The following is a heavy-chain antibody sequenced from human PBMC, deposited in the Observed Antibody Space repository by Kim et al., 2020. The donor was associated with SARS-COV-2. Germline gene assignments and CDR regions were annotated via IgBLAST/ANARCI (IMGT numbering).Heavy chain of an antibody. Sequence: GESLKISCKASGYSFTTYWIGWVRQMPGKGLEWMGIIYPYDSDTKYSPSFRGQVTISADKSISTAYLQWSSLKASDTAIDYCARQGGSGSYEVNWGQGTLVTVSS. CDR2: IYPYDSDT. CDR3: ARQGGSGSYEVN. CDR1: GYSFTTYW. D-gene: IGHD3-10*01. J-gene: IGHJ4*02. V-gene: IGHV5-51*01.